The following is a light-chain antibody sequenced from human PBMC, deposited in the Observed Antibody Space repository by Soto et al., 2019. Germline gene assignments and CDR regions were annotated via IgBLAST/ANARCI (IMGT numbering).Light chain of an antibody. CDR2: KAS. CDR3: QQLNNYPRT. V-gene: IGKV1-5*03. Sequence: DIQMTQSPSTLSASVGDTVTITCRASQTIGTWLAWYQQKPAKAPKLLIYKASTLQSGVPSRFSGSGSGTEFTLTISSLQPEDFATYYCQQLNNYPRTFGQGTKVDIK. CDR1: QTIGTW. J-gene: IGKJ1*01.